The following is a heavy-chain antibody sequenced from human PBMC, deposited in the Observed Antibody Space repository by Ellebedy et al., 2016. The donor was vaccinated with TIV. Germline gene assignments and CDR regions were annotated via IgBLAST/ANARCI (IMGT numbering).Heavy chain of an antibody. CDR2: ISAYKPDP. Sequence: AASVKVSCKASGYTFRNYGISWVRQAPGQGLEWMGWISAYKPDPNYAQKFRDRVTLTIDTSTTTASMELRSLRSDDTAVYYCARDYYCSGGSCSDCFDPWGQGTLVIVSS. D-gene: IGHD2-15*01. CDR3: ARDYYCSGGSCSDCFDP. J-gene: IGHJ5*02. V-gene: IGHV1-18*01. CDR1: GYTFRNYG.